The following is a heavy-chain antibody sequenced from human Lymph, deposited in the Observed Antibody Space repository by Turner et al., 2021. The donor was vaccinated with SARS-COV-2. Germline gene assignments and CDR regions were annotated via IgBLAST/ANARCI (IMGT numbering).Heavy chain of an antibody. CDR1: GFTFSSYG. CDR2: ISYDGSNK. Sequence: QVQRVETGGGVAHPGRSLRHSWAASGFTFSSYGRHWDRQAPGKGLEWVAVISYDGSNKYYADSVKGRFTISRDNSKNTLYLQMNSLRPEDTAVYYCAKGGFYDILTGYSNFDYWGQGTLVTVSS. CDR3: AKGGFYDILTGYSNFDY. V-gene: IGHV3-30*18. J-gene: IGHJ4*02. D-gene: IGHD3-9*01.